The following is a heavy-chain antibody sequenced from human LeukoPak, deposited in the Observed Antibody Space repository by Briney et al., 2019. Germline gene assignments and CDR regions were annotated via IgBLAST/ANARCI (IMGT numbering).Heavy chain of an antibody. CDR3: ARAPGSSGFGLYFDS. Sequence: GGSLRLSCAASGFNFRDAAMTWVRQAPGRGLEWVSVTYGSGSTYYAESVKGRFTISRDNSKNTLYLQMNSLRAEDTAVYYCARAPGSSGFGLYFDSWGRGTLVTVSS. CDR2: TYGSGST. V-gene: IGHV3-66*01. J-gene: IGHJ4*02. CDR1: GFNFRDAA. D-gene: IGHD3-22*01.